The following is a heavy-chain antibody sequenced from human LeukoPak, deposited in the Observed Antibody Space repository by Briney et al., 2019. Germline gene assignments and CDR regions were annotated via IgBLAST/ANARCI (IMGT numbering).Heavy chain of an antibody. CDR1: GGTFSSYA. J-gene: IGHJ6*02. CDR2: IIPIFGTA. D-gene: IGHD3-22*01. V-gene: IGHV1-69*13. CDR3: ARDRCYDSSGYRAFYYYSMDV. Sequence: ASVKVSCKASGGTFSSYAISWVRQAPGQGLEWMGGIIPIFGTANYAQKFQGRVTITADESTSTAYMELSSLRSEDTAVYYCARDRCYDSSGYRAFYYYSMDVWGQGTTVTVSS.